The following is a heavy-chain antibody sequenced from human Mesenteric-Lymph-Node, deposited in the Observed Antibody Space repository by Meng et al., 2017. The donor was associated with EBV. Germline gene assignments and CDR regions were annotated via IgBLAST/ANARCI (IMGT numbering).Heavy chain of an antibody. CDR1: GGSISTTKYY. CDR2: TYYSGIT. V-gene: IGHV4-39*01. CDR3: VRSRGWTQVEWFDP. J-gene: IGHJ5*02. Sequence: QEAGSRIGKPSETLSLTCTVSGGSISTTKYYWSWVRQHPGKGLEWLGGTYYSGITYHHPSLTSRVDLSVDTSKIRFSLKLFSLTTEDTAVYFCVRSRGWTQVEWFDPWGPGILVTVFS. D-gene: IGHD3/OR15-3a*01.